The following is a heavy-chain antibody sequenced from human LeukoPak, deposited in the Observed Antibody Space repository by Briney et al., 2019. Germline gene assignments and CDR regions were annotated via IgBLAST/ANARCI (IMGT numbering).Heavy chain of an antibody. J-gene: IGHJ4*02. CDR2: ISSRGSTI. D-gene: IGHD3-16*01. Sequence: GGSLRLSCAASGFTFSSYEMNWVRQAPGKGLEWVSYISSRGSTIYYADSVKGRFTISRDNAKNSLYLQMNSLRAGDTAVYYCARGLGPHYWGQGTLVTVSS. V-gene: IGHV3-48*03. CDR3: ARGLGPHY. CDR1: GFTFSSYE.